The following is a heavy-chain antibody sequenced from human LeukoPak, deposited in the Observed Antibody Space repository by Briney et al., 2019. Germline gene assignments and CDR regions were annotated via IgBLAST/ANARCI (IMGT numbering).Heavy chain of an antibody. CDR2: ISSNGGST. D-gene: IGHD6-13*01. CDR3: ARVSSSWTLIDY. V-gene: IGHV3-64*01. CDR1: GFTFSSYA. J-gene: IGHJ4*02. Sequence: GGSLRLSCAASGFTFSSYAMHWVRQAPGKGLEYVSAISSNGGSTYYANSVKGGFTISRDNSKNTLYLQMGSLRAEDTAVYYCARVSSSWTLIDYWGQGTLVTVSS.